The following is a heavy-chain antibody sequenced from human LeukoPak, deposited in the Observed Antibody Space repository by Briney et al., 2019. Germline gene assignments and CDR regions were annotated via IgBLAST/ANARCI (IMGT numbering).Heavy chain of an antibody. V-gene: IGHV3-48*03. CDR1: GFTFSSYE. CDR3: ARVAFGGVTKIDY. D-gene: IGHD3-16*01. Sequence: GGSLRLSCAASGFTFSSYEMNWVRQAPGKGLEWVSYISSSGSTIYYADSVKGRFTISRDNAKNSLYLQMNSLRAEDTAVYYCARVAFGGVTKIDYWGQGTLVTVSS. J-gene: IGHJ4*02. CDR2: ISSSGSTI.